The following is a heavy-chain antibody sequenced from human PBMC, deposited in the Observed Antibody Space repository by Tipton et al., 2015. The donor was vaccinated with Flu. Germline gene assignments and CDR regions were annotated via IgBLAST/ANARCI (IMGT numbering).Heavy chain of an antibody. CDR2: INSDGSST. V-gene: IGHV3-74*01. D-gene: IGHD1-26*01. CDR3: ARDSPYSGSTYYYYGMDV. Sequence: SLRLSCAASGFTFSSYWMHWVRQAPGKGLVWVSRINSDGSSTSYADSVKGRFTISRDNAKKTLYLQMNSLRAEDTAVYYCARDSPYSGSTYYYYGMDVWDQGP. CDR1: GFTFSSYW. J-gene: IGHJ6*02.